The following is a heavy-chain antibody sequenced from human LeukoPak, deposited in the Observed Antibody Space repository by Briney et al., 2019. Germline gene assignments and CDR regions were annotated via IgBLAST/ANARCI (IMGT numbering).Heavy chain of an antibody. CDR2: IYSGGST. CDR1: GFTVSSNY. J-gene: IGHJ3*02. Sequence: GGSLRLSCAASGFTVSSNYMSWVRQAPGKGLEWVSVIYSGGSTYYADSVKGRFTISRDNSKNALYLQMNSLRAEDTAVYYCARDPIAAADDAFDIWGQGTMVTVSS. V-gene: IGHV3-66*01. D-gene: IGHD6-13*01. CDR3: ARDPIAAADDAFDI.